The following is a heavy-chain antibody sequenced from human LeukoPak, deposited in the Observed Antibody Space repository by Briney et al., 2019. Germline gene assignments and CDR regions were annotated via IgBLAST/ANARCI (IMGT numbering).Heavy chain of an antibody. V-gene: IGHV3-48*02. CDR1: GFTFSSYS. J-gene: IGHJ4*02. CDR2: ISSSSSTI. CDR3: AREVVVVTAPHYFDY. Sequence: PGGSLRLSCAASGFTFSSYSMNWVRQAPGKGLEWVSYISSSSSTIYYADSVKGRFTISRDNAKNSLYLQMSSLRDEDTAVYYCAREVVVVTAPHYFDYWGQGTLVTVSS. D-gene: IGHD2-21*02.